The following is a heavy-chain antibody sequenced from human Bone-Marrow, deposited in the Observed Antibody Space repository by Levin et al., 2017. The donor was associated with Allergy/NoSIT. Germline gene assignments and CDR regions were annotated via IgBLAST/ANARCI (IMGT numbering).Heavy chain of an antibody. V-gene: IGHV1-69*04. CDR1: GGTFSRFA. D-gene: IGHD5-12*01. CDR2: IIPILGLP. CDR3: ARPMSTGATRGLDY. Sequence: SVKVSCKASGGTFSRFAISWVRQAPGQGLQWMGRIIPILGLPDYAQSFQDRITITADRSASTAFLEMRSLRSEDTAVYYCARPMSTGATRGLDYWGQGSLITVSS. J-gene: IGHJ4*02.